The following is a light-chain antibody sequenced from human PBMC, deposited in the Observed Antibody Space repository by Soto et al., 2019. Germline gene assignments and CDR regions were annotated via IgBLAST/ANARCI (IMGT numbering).Light chain of an antibody. Sequence: SVLTQFSGTLSLSPVQRATLSCRASQSVSSSYLAWYQQKPGQAPRLPIYGASSRATGIPDRFSGSGSGTDFTLTISGLQSEDFATYYCQQANTFPRTFGQGTKVDIK. V-gene: IGKV3-20*01. CDR1: QSVSSSY. CDR3: QQANTFPRT. J-gene: IGKJ1*01. CDR2: GAS.